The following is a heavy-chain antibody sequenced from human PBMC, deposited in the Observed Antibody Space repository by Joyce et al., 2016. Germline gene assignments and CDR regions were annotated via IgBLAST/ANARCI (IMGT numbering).Heavy chain of an antibody. J-gene: IGHJ4*02. Sequence: QVQLQQWGAGLLKPSETLSLTCAVSGGPFRGFFWTWVRQAPGKGLEWIGDINNSGVANYNPSLKTRVTFSVDTSKNQFSLKVTSVSAADTAVYYCARSQWLAPLMYWGQGTPVTVSS. CDR3: ARSQWLAPLMY. CDR2: INNSGVA. D-gene: IGHD6-19*01. V-gene: IGHV4-34*01. CDR1: GGPFRGFF.